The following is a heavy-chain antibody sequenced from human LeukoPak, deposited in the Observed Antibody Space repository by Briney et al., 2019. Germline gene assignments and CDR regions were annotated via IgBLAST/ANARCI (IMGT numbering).Heavy chain of an antibody. CDR2: IIPIFGTA. V-gene: IGHV1-69*05. CDR1: GGTFSSYA. Sequence: GASVKVSCKASGGTFSSYAISWVRQAPGQGLECIGGIIPIFGTASYAQKFQGRVTITTDESTSTAYMELSSLRSEDTAVYYCARLGRYYYDSSGYYHKYFDYWGQGTLVTVSS. J-gene: IGHJ4*02. CDR3: ARLGRYYYDSSGYYHKYFDY. D-gene: IGHD3-22*01.